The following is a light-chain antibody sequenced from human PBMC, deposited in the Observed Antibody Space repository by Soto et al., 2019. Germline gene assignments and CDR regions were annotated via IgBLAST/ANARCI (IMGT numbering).Light chain of an antibody. Sequence: QSALTQPASVSGSPGQSITISCTGTSSDIGAYNFVSWYQQHPGKAPKLMLYDVNIRPSGVSNRFSGSKSANTASLTISGLQAEDESEYYCASWTTSTTMIFGGGTKVTVL. V-gene: IGLV2-14*03. CDR2: DVN. J-gene: IGLJ2*01. CDR3: ASWTTSTTMI. CDR1: SSDIGAYNF.